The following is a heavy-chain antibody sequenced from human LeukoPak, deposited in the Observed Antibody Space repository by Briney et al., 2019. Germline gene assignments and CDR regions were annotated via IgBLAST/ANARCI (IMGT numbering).Heavy chain of an antibody. D-gene: IGHD3-9*01. Sequence: PGRSLRLSCAASGFTFSSYGMHWVRQAPGKGLEWVAVISYDGSNKYYADSVKGRFTISRDNAKNSLYLQMNSLRAEDTAVYYCASSATYYDILTGYLYWGQGTLVTVSS. J-gene: IGHJ4*02. CDR3: ASSATYYDILTGYLY. CDR2: ISYDGSNK. CDR1: GFTFSSYG. V-gene: IGHV3-30*03.